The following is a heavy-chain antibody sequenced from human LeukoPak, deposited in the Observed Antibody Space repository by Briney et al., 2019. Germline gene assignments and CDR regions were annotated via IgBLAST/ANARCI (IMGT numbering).Heavy chain of an antibody. CDR1: GGSISSYY. V-gene: IGHV4-59*01. Sequence: PSETLSLTCTVSGGSISSYYWSWIRQPPGKGLEWIGYIYYSGSTNYNPSLKSRVTISVDTSKNQFSLKLSSVTAADTAVYYCARDRAVWGSYSTPYFDYWGQGTLVTVSS. J-gene: IGHJ4*02. CDR3: ARDRAVWGSYSTPYFDY. CDR2: IYYSGST. D-gene: IGHD3-16*01.